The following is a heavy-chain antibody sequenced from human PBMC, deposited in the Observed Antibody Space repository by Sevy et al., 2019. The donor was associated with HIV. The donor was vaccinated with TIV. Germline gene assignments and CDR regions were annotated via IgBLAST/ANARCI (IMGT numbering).Heavy chain of an antibody. Sequence: SETLSLTCTVSGGSISSYYWSWIRQPAGKGLEWIGRIYTSGSTNYNPSLKSQVTMSVDTSKNQFSLKLISVTAADTAEYDCAKNPFNWFDPWCQGTRVTFSS. V-gene: IGHV4-4*07. CDR2: IYTSGST. J-gene: IGHJ5*02. CDR3: AKNPFNWFDP. CDR1: GGSISSYY.